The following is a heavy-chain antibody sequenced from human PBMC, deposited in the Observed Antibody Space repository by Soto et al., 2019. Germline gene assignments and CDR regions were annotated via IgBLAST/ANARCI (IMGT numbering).Heavy chain of an antibody. D-gene: IGHD5-18*01. V-gene: IGHV4-31*03. CDR1: GASVSTGAYY. CDR3: VRALQHTAMVYPWFDP. Sequence: SETLSLTCTVSGASVSTGAYYWGWVRQRPGRGLEWIGYVYESGYTYYNMSLKSRLTISLDRSNNQFSLGLTSVTAADTAVYYCVRALQHTAMVYPWFDPWGQGTLVTVSS. J-gene: IGHJ5*02. CDR2: VYESGYT.